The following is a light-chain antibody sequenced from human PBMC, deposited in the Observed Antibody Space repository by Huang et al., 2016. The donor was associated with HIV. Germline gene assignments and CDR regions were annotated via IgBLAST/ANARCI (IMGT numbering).Light chain of an antibody. CDR2: NAS. Sequence: DIQMTQSASPLSASVGDRVTITCRDSKTIRNWFAWYQQKPGKAPNLLIYNASPLESGVPSRFSGSGSGTEFTLTISSLQPDDFATYYCHHYNSYSGAFGQGTKVEIK. CDR1: KTIRNW. CDR3: HHYNSYSGA. V-gene: IGKV1-5*03. J-gene: IGKJ1*01.